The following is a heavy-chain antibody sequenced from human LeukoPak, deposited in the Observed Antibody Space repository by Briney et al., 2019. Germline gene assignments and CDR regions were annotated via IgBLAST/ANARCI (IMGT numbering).Heavy chain of an antibody. CDR1: GFTFSSYE. Sequence: RGSLRLSCAASGFTFSSYEMNWVRQAPGKGLEWVSYISSSGSTIYYADSVKGRFTISRDNAKNSLYLQMNSLRAEDTAVYYCAELGITMIGGVWSKGTTVTISS. CDR3: AELGITMIGGV. V-gene: IGHV3-48*03. D-gene: IGHD3-10*02. J-gene: IGHJ6*04. CDR2: ISSSGSTI.